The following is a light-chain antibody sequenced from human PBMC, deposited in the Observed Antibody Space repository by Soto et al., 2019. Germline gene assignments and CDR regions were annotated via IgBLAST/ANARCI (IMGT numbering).Light chain of an antibody. Sequence: QSVLTQPPSVSGAPGQRVTISCTGSSSNIGAGYDVHWYQQLPGTAPKLLIYSNSNRPSGVPDRFSGSKSGPSASLAITGLQAEDEADYYCQSYDSSLSGSDVFGTGTKVTVL. J-gene: IGLJ1*01. CDR3: QSYDSSLSGSDV. CDR2: SNS. V-gene: IGLV1-40*01. CDR1: SSNIGAGYD.